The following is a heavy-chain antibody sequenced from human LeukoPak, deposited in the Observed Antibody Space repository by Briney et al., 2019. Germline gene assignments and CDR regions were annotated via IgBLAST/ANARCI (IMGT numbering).Heavy chain of an antibody. V-gene: IGHV3-7*01. D-gene: IGHD3-10*01. J-gene: IGHJ4*02. Sequence: GGSLRLSCAVSGFTFSSYWMSWVRPAPGKGLEWLANIKEDGSEKYYVDSVKGRFTISRDNAKNSLHLQMNSLRAEDTAVYYCARGSGSFDYWGQGTLVTVSS. CDR2: IKEDGSEK. CDR1: GFTFSSYW. CDR3: ARGSGSFDY.